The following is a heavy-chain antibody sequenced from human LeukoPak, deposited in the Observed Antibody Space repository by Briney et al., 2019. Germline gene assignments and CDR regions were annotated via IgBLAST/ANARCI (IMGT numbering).Heavy chain of an antibody. Sequence: SVKVSCKASGYTFTSYDINWVRQATGQGLEWMGWMNPNSGNTGYAQKLQGRVTMTTDTSTSTAYMELRSLRSDDTAVYYCARDWGGYCSSTSCYTDYYYYMDVWGKGTTVTVSS. J-gene: IGHJ6*03. V-gene: IGHV1-8*01. CDR1: GYTFTSYD. D-gene: IGHD2-2*02. CDR2: MNPNSGNT. CDR3: ARDWGGYCSSTSCYTDYYYYMDV.